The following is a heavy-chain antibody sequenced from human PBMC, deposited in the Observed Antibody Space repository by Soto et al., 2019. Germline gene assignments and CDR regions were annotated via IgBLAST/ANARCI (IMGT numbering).Heavy chain of an antibody. D-gene: IGHD4-17*01. V-gene: IGHV4-34*01. J-gene: IGHJ4*02. CDR3: ARQKSGSDYGDYGVFDY. CDR2: INHSGST. CDR1: GGSFSGYY. Sequence: SETLSLTCAVYGGSFSGYYWSWIRQPPGKGLEWIGDINHSGSTNYNPSLKSRVTISVDTSKSHFSLKLTSVTAADTAVYYCARQKSGSDYGDYGVFDYWGQGTLVTVSS.